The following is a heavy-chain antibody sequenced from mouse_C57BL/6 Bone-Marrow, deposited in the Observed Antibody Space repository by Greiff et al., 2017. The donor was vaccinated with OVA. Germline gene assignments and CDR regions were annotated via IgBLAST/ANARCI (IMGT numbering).Heavy chain of an antibody. D-gene: IGHD2-2*01. CDR3: ARLAMVTTSYFDD. Sequence: EVMLVESGGGLVQPGGSLKLSCAASGFTFSDYGMAWVRQAPRKGPEWVAFISNLAYSIYYADTVTGRFTISREKAKNTLYLEMSSLRSEDTAMYYCARLAMVTTSYFDDWGQGTTLTVSS. CDR2: ISNLAYSI. J-gene: IGHJ2*01. CDR1: GFTFSDYG. V-gene: IGHV5-15*01.